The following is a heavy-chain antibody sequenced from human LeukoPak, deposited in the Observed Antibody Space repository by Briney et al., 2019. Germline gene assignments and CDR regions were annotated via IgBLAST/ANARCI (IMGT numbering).Heavy chain of an antibody. D-gene: IGHD6-19*01. CDR2: IYHSGST. CDR1: GGSISSGGYS. CDR3: ASRMIAVAGFDY. V-gene: IGHV4-30-2*01. J-gene: IGHJ4*02. Sequence: SQTLSLTCAVSGGSISSGGYSWSWIRQPPGKGLEWIGYIYHSGSTYYNPSLKSRVTISVDRPKNQFSLKLSSVTAADTAVYYCASRMIAVAGFDYWAREPWSPSPQ.